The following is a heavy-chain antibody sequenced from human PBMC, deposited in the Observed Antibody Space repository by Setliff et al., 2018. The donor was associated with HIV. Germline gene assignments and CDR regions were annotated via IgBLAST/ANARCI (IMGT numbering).Heavy chain of an antibody. Sequence: GGSLRLSCAASGFTFSSYWMSWVRQATGKGLEWVANIKQDGIEKYYVDSVKGRFTISRDNAKNSLYLQMNSLRAEDTAVYYCAAARRGVTMVRGVIISGNAFDILGQGTMVTVSS. J-gene: IGHJ3*02. D-gene: IGHD3-10*01. V-gene: IGHV3-7*01. CDR1: GFTFSSYW. CDR2: IKQDGIEK. CDR3: AAARRGVTMVRGVIISGNAFDI.